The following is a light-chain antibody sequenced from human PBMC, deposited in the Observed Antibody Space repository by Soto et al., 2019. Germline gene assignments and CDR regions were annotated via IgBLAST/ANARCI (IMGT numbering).Light chain of an antibody. CDR1: QYISTY. Sequence: DIPLTQSPSSLSASLGHSLTTTCRASQYISTYLNWYQQKPGKAPKLLIYVASNLQSGVPSRFSGSGSGTDFTLTISSLQPEDIATYYCQESYSTSFGQGTKVDIK. CDR3: QESYSTS. V-gene: IGKV1-39*01. CDR2: VAS. J-gene: IGKJ1*01.